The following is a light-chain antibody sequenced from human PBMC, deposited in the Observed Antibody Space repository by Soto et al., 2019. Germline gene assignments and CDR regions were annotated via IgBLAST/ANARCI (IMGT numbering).Light chain of an antibody. V-gene: IGLV2-23*02. J-gene: IGLJ1*01. CDR3: CSYAGSNTDV. Sequence: QSVLTQPASVSGSPGQSITISCTGTSSDVGSYNLVSWYQQHPGKAPKFMIYGVTKRPSGVSNRFSGSKSGNTASLTISGLQAEDEADYYCCSYAGSNTDVFGTGTKVTVL. CDR1: SSDVGSYNL. CDR2: GVT.